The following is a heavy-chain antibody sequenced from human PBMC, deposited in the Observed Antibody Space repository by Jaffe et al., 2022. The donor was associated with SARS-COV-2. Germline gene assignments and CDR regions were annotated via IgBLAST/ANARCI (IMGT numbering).Heavy chain of an antibody. D-gene: IGHD1-26*01. CDR1: GFTFSTYA. CDR2: ISYDGSNK. V-gene: IGHV3-30*04. CDR3: ARAYSGSYYGAFDI. J-gene: IGHJ3*02. Sequence: QLVESGGGVVQPGRSLRLSCAASGFTFSTYAIHWVRQAPGKGLEWVAVISYDGSNKYYADSVKGRFTISRDNSKNTLYLQMNSLRAEDTAVYYCARAYSGSYYGAFDIWGQGTMVTVSS.